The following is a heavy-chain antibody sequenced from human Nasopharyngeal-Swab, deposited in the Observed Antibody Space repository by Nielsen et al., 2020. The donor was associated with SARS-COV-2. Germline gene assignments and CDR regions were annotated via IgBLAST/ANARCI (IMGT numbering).Heavy chain of an antibody. D-gene: IGHD3-10*01. Sequence: GESLKISCAASGFTFSSYSMNWVRQAPGKGLEWVSSFSSSSSYIYYADSVKGRFTISRDNAKNSLYLQMNSLRAEDTAVYYCARDHVLPDAFDIWGQGTMVTVSS. CDR3: ARDHVLPDAFDI. J-gene: IGHJ3*02. V-gene: IGHV3-21*01. CDR1: GFTFSSYS. CDR2: FSSSSSYI.